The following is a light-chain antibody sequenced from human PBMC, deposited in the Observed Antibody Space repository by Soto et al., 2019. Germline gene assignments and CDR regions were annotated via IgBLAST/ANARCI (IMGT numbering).Light chain of an antibody. CDR3: QQYNNWLT. CDR2: GAS. Sequence: EIVMTQSPATLSVSPGERATLSCRASQSVSSNLAWYQQKPGQAPRLLIYGASTRATGIPARFSGSGSGTEFTLTISSLQSEDFADYYCQQYNNWLTFGGGTKLGIK. J-gene: IGKJ4*01. CDR1: QSVSSN. V-gene: IGKV3-15*01.